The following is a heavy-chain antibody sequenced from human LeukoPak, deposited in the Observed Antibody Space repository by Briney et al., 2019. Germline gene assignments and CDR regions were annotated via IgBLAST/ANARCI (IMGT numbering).Heavy chain of an antibody. CDR1: GFTLSDYY. Sequence: GGSLRLSCAASGFTLSDYYMSWIRQAPGKGLEWVSYISSSGSTIYYADSVKGRFTISRDNAKNSLYLQVNSLKTEDTAVYYCSRDGSGIHYGMDVWGQGTTVTVSS. CDR3: SRDGSGIHYGMDV. V-gene: IGHV3-11*01. J-gene: IGHJ6*02. CDR2: ISSSGSTI. D-gene: IGHD1-26*01.